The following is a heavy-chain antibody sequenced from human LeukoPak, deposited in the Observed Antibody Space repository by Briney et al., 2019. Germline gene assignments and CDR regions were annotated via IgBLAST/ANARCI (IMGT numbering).Heavy chain of an antibody. CDR2: ISSSST. D-gene: IGHD6-19*01. V-gene: IGHV3-23*01. J-gene: IGHJ5*02. Sequence: PGGSLRLSCAVSGFTFSSYAMSWVRQAPGRGLEWVSGISSSSTYSAYSVKGRVTISRDNSKNTLYLPMNSLRAEDTGVYYCARARQWLAADEVWSDPWGKGPLVTVPS. CDR1: GFTFSSYA. CDR3: ARARQWLAADEVWSDP.